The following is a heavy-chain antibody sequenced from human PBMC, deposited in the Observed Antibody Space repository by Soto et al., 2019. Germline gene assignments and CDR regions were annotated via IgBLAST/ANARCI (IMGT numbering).Heavy chain of an antibody. CDR3: ANPSSSFDY. J-gene: IGHJ4*02. V-gene: IGHV3-23*01. CDR2: ISGSGGST. CDR1: GFPFDDFA. Sequence: PGGSLRLSCTGSGFPFDDFAINWVRQAPGKGLEWVSAISGSGGSTYYADSVKGRFTISRDNSKNTLYLQMNSLRAEDTAVYYCANPSSSFDYWGQGTLVTVSS.